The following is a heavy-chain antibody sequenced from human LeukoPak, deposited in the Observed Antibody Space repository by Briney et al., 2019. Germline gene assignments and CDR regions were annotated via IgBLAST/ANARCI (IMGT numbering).Heavy chain of an antibody. J-gene: IGHJ4*02. CDR3: ARNVGWYSHDS. D-gene: IGHD6-19*01. Sequence: SETLSLTCTVSGDSLSSHYWGWIRQPPGKGLEWIGYIYGSGSTHYDPSLRSRVTISEDTSKNQFSLKLTSVTAADTAVYYCARNVGWYSHDSWGQGTLVTVSS. CDR1: GDSLSSHY. CDR2: IYGSGST. V-gene: IGHV4-59*08.